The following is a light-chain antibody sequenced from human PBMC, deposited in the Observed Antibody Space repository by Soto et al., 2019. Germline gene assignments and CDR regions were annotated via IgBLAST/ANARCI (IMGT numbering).Light chain of an antibody. J-gene: IGLJ1*01. CDR3: QTWGSGIRV. CDR1: SGHTTYA. V-gene: IGLV4-69*01. Sequence: QPVLTQSPSASASLGASVKLTCTLSSGHTTYAIAWHQQQPRKGPRYLMKVHSDGRYRKGDGIPDRFSGSSSGAERYLTISSPQSEDEADYYCQTWGSGIRVFGSGTKVTVL. CDR2: VHSDGRY.